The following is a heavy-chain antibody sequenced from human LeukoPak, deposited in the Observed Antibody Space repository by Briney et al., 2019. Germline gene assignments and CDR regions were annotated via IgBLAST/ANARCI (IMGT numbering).Heavy chain of an antibody. V-gene: IGHV3-23*01. Sequence: GGSLRLSCAASGFTFSNYGMSWVRQAPGKGLEWVSVISGSGANTYYADSVKGRFTISRDNSKNTLYLQMNSLRAEDTAVYYCAKGRYYDSSGYPIDYWGQGTLVTVSS. J-gene: IGHJ4*02. CDR1: GFTFSNYG. CDR3: AKGRYYDSSGYPIDY. CDR2: ISGSGANT. D-gene: IGHD3-22*01.